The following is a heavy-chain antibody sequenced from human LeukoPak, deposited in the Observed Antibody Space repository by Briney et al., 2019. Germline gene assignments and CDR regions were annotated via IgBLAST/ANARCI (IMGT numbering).Heavy chain of an antibody. CDR1: GFTFSSYG. CDR3: VRDRWNFDY. Sequence: GGSLRLSCAASGFTFSSYGMHWVRQAPGKGLVWVSRVNSDGDSTSYADSVKGRFTISRDNAKNTLYLRMNSLRAEDTAVYYCVRDRWNFDYWGQGTLVTVSS. D-gene: IGHD5-24*01. J-gene: IGHJ4*02. CDR2: VNSDGDST. V-gene: IGHV3-74*01.